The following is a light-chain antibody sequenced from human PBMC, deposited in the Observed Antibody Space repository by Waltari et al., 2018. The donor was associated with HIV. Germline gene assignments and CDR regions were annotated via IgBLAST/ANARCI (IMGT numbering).Light chain of an antibody. Sequence: QSVLTQPPPVSGAPGQRVTIPCTGSSSNIGAGYHVTWSPQLPGTAPKLLIYGTRKWPSGVPDRVSGSKSGTSASLAITGIQAEDEADYHCQAHDSSLSGYVFGTGTKVTVL. V-gene: IGLV1-40*01. J-gene: IGLJ1*01. CDR2: GTR. CDR1: SSNIGAGYH. CDR3: QAHDSSLSGYV.